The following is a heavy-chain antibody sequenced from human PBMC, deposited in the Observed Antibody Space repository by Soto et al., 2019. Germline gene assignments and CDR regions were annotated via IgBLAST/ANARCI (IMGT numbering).Heavy chain of an antibody. CDR3: ATYPYSHPVGGSDP. J-gene: IGHJ5*02. Sequence: ASVKVSCKASGYTFTSYGISWVRQAPGQGLEWMGWISAYNGNTNYAQKLQGRVTMTTDTSTSTAYMELRSLRSDDTAVYYCATYPYSHPVGGSDPGGQGTLVPVSS. CDR1: GYTFTSYG. CDR2: ISAYNGNT. D-gene: IGHD3-16*01. V-gene: IGHV1-18*01.